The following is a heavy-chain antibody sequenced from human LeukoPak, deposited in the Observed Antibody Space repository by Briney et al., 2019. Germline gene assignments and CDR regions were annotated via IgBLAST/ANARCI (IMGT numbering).Heavy chain of an antibody. CDR1: GITVSSNY. J-gene: IGHJ4*02. Sequence: GGSLRLYCAASGITVSSNYMSWVRQAPGKGLEWVSSISSSSSYIYYADSVKGRFTISRDNAKNSLYLQMNSLRAEDTAVYYCARFPAMVDWGQGTLVTVSS. D-gene: IGHD5-18*01. V-gene: IGHV3-21*01. CDR2: ISSSSSYI. CDR3: ARFPAMVD.